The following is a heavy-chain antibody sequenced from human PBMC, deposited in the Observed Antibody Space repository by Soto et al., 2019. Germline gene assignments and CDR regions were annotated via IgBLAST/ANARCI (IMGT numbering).Heavy chain of an antibody. J-gene: IGHJ1*01. Sequence: SVKVSCKASGGTFSSYAISWVRQAPGQGLEWMGGIIPIFGTANYAQKFQGRVTITADESTSTAYMELSSLRSEDTAVYYCARDSADIVLVPAAMGSEYFQHWG. CDR1: GGTFSSYA. D-gene: IGHD2-2*01. CDR2: IIPIFGTA. CDR3: ARDSADIVLVPAAMGSEYFQH. V-gene: IGHV1-69*13.